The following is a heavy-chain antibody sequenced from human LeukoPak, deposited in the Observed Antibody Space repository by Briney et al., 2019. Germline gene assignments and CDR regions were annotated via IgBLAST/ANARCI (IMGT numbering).Heavy chain of an antibody. V-gene: IGHV3-23*01. CDR3: ARDRGSPEDTAMVNPYYYYGMDV. J-gene: IGHJ6*02. D-gene: IGHD5-18*01. CDR1: GFAFSSYA. CDR2: ISNDGRRT. Sequence: GGSLRLSCAASGFAFSSYAMSWVRRAPGKGLEWVSLISNDGRRTYYADSVKGRFTISRDNSKNTLYLQMNSLRAEDTAVYYCARDRGSPEDTAMVNPYYYYGMDVWGQGTTVTVSS.